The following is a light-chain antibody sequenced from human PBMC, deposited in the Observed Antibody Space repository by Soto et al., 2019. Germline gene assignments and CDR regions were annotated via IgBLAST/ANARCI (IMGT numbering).Light chain of an antibody. Sequence: EIVLTQSPGTLSLSPGERATLSCRASQTISSSFLAWYQQQRGQAPRLLIYGATTRATGVPDRFSGSGSGTDFTLTISELEPEDFAVYYCQQRSNWPITFGQGTRLEIK. CDR1: QTISSSF. CDR3: QQRSNWPIT. J-gene: IGKJ5*01. CDR2: GAT. V-gene: IGKV3D-20*02.